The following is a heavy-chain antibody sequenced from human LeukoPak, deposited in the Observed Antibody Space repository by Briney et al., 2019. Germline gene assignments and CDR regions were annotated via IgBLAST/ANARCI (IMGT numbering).Heavy chain of an antibody. CDR1: GFTFSSYT. V-gene: IGHV3-23*01. J-gene: IGHJ4*02. D-gene: IGHD3-10*01. CDR3: AKRVSEVLPPHFDY. Sequence: PGGSLRLSCAASGFTFSSYTMSWGPQAPGKGLEWVSAISGSGGSTYYADSVKGRFTISRDNSKNTLYLQMNSLRAEDTAVYYCAKRVSEVLPPHFDYWGQGTLVTVSS. CDR2: ISGSGGST.